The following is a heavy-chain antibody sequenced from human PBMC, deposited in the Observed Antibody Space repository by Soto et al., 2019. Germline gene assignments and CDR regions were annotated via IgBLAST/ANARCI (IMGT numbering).Heavy chain of an antibody. D-gene: IGHD3-22*01. CDR1: GGSISSYY. J-gene: IGHJ5*02. Sequence: SETLSLTCTVSGGSISSYYWSWIRQPPGKGLEWIGSIYYSGSTIYNPSLKSRITISVDTSKNQFSLKLSSVTAADTAVYYCARHSTGYYYSWFDPWGQGTLVTVSS. CDR2: IYYSGST. V-gene: IGHV4-59*08. CDR3: ARHSTGYYYSWFDP.